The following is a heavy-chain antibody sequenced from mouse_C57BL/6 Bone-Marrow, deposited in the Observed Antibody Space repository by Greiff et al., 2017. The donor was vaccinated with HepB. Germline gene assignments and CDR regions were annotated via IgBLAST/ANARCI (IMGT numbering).Heavy chain of an antibody. V-gene: IGHV1-69*01. J-gene: IGHJ4*01. D-gene: IGHD1-1*01. CDR3: ARRYGSSYDYAMDY. Sequence: QVQLQQPGAELVMPGASVKLSCKASGYTFTSYWMHWVKQRPGQGLEWIGEIDPSDSYTNYNQKFKGKSTLTVDKSFSTAYMQLSSLTSEDSAVYYCARRYGSSYDYAMDYWGQGTSVTVSS. CDR2: IDPSDSYT. CDR1: GYTFTSYW.